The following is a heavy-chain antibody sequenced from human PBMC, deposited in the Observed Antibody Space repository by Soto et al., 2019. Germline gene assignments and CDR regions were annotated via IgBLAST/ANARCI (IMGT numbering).Heavy chain of an antibody. V-gene: IGHV3-21*01. D-gene: IGHD2-2*01. CDR3: AREDSIIIPAVSDF. CDR1: GFAFNNYG. J-gene: IGHJ4*02. CDR2: ISKSDYT. Sequence: GGSLRLSCTVSGFAFNNYGIDWVRQAPGKGLEWVSSISKSDYTYYSDSVKGRFTISRDNAKNSVSLQMNTLRVEDTAVYYCAREDSIIIPAVSDFWGQGTLVTVSS.